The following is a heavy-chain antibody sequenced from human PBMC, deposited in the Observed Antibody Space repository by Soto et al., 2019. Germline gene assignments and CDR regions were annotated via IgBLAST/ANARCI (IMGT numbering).Heavy chain of an antibody. CDR1: GFTVSSNY. V-gene: IGHV3-66*01. D-gene: IGHD3-10*01. CDR2: IASGGST. Sequence: EVQLVESGGGLVQPGGSLRLSCAASGFTVSSNYMSWVRQAPGKGLEWVSVIASGGSTYYADSVKGRFTISRDNSKNTLYLQMNSLRAEDTAVYYCARDDDYYGSGSYLGAFDIWGQGTMVTVSS. J-gene: IGHJ3*02. CDR3: ARDDDYYGSGSYLGAFDI.